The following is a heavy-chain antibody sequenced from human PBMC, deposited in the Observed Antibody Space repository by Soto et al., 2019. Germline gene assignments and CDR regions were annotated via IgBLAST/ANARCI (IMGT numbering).Heavy chain of an antibody. J-gene: IGHJ4*02. CDR3: ARDYYYDSSGYSDY. V-gene: IGHV3-30-3*01. D-gene: IGHD3-22*01. CDR2: IRYDGSNK. Sequence: PGGSLRLSCAASGFTFSSYAMSWVRQAPGKGLEWVAAIRYDGSNKYYADSVKGRFTISRDNSKNTLYLQMNSLRAEDTAVYYCARDYYYDSSGYSDYWGQGTLVTVSS. CDR1: GFTFSSYA.